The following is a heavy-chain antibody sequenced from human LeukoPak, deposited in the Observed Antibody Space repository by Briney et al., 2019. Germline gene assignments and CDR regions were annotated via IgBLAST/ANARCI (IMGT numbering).Heavy chain of an antibody. D-gene: IGHD3-3*01. V-gene: IGHV3-33*06. CDR3: AKGLEPTEIYYDFDY. J-gene: IGHJ4*02. CDR1: GFTFSSYG. Sequence: GGSLRLSCAASGFTFSSYGMHGGRQAPGKGLEWVAVIWYDGSNKYYADSVKGRFTISRDNSKNTLYLQMNSLRAEDTAVYYCAKGLEPTEIYYDFDYWGQGTLVTVSS. CDR2: IWYDGSNK.